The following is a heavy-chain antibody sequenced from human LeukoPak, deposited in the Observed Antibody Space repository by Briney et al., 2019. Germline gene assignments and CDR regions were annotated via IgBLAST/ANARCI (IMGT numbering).Heavy chain of an antibody. CDR2: ISYDGSKK. Sequence: PGGSLRLSCAASGFSFSSYTMHWVRQAPGKGLERVALISYDGSKKYYADSVKGQFTISRDNSKNTLYLQMNSLRSEDTASYYCARDMYYYGSGRHFQYWGQGTLVTVSS. D-gene: IGHD3-10*01. CDR1: GFSFSSYT. J-gene: IGHJ1*01. CDR3: ARDMYYYGSGRHFQY. V-gene: IGHV3-30-3*01.